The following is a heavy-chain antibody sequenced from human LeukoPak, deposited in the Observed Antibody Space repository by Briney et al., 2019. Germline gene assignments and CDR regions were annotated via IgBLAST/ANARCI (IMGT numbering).Heavy chain of an antibody. CDR2: IYISGST. CDR1: GGSISSSSYY. V-gene: IGHV4-61*05. J-gene: IGHJ6*03. Sequence: SETLSLTCTVSGGSISSSSYYWGWIRQPPGKGLDWIGYIYISGSTNYNPSLKSRVTISVDTSKNQFSLKLSSGTAADTAVYYCARHLRYSSSPSYYYYYYMDVWGKGTTVTVSS. D-gene: IGHD6-6*01. CDR3: ARHLRYSSSPSYYYYYYMDV.